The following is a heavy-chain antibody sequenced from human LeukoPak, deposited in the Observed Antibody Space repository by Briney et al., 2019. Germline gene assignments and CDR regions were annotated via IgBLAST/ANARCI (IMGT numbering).Heavy chain of an antibody. CDR3: ARIHYDYVRGTYRYTRFDP. CDR1: AYTFTNYG. CDR2: MNPNSGNT. J-gene: IGHJ5*02. Sequence: GASVKVSCKASAYTFTNYGITWVRQAPGQGLEWMGWMNPNSGNTGSAQKFQGRVSMTRDTSISTAYMELSSLRSDDTAVYYCARIHYDYVRGTYRYTRFDPWGQGTLVTVSS. D-gene: IGHD3-16*02. V-gene: IGHV1-8*02.